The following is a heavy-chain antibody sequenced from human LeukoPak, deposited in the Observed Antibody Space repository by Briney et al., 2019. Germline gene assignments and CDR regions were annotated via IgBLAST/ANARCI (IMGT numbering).Heavy chain of an antibody. V-gene: IGHV5-51*01. Sequence: GESLKISCKGSGYSFTSYWIGWVRQMPGKGLEWMGIIYPGDSDTRYSPSFQGQVTISADKSISTAYLQWSSLKATDTAMYYCARVEMATSGHFDYWGQGTLVTVSS. CDR2: IYPGDSDT. J-gene: IGHJ4*02. D-gene: IGHD5-12*01. CDR3: ARVEMATSGHFDY. CDR1: GYSFTSYW.